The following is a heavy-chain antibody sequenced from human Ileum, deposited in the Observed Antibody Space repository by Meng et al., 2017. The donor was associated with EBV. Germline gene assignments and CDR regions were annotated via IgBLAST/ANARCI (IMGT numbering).Heavy chain of an antibody. CDR2: IYHSGST. CDR3: ARVGQWLPIDY. CDR1: GGSTRRSNW. Sequence: VHLQGRAPGRGKPPGTLSPTSAVLGGSTRRSNWWSWVRRPPGKGLEWIGEIYHSGSTNYNPSLKSRVTISVDKSKNQFSLNLSSVTAADTAVYYCARVGQWLPIDYWGQGTLVTVSS. J-gene: IGHJ4*02. D-gene: IGHD6-19*01. V-gene: IGHV4-4*03.